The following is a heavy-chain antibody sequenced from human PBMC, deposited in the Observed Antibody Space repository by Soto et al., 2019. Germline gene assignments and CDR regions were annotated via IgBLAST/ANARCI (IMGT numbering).Heavy chain of an antibody. D-gene: IGHD2-2*01. CDR1: GGTFSSYA. CDR2: IIPIFGTA. Sequence: QVQLVQSGAEVKKPGSSVKVSCKASGGTFSSYAISWVRQAPGQGLEWMGGIIPIFGTANYAQKFQGRVTITADKSTSTAYMELSSLRSEDTAVYYCARGVPAAMGDYYYYGMDVWCQGTTVTVSS. CDR3: ARGVPAAMGDYYYYGMDV. J-gene: IGHJ6*02. V-gene: IGHV1-69*06.